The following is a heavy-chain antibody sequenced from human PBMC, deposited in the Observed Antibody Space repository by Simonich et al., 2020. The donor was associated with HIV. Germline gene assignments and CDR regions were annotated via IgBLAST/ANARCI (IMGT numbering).Heavy chain of an antibody. CDR2: ITPIFGTA. CDR1: GGTFSSFA. V-gene: IGHV1-69*13. CDR3: ARKGGGRGVYYFDY. D-gene: IGHD3-10*01. Sequence: QVQLVQSGAEVKKPGSSVKVSCKASGGTFSSFAISWVRQAPGLGLGGGGGITPIFGTANYAQMFQGKVTITADESTSTAYMELSSLRSEDTGIYYCARKGGGRGVYYFDYWGQGTLVTVSS. J-gene: IGHJ4*02.